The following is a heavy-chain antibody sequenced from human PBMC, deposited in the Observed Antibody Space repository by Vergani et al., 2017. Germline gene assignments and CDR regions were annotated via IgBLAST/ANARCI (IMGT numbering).Heavy chain of an antibody. CDR3: ARARCIETCYMSNWLDS. V-gene: IGHV3-7*01. Sequence: EMQLLESGGGSVQPGGSLRLSCAASGFTSSNYWMSWVRQAPGKGLEWVANIKQDGSEKYYVDSVKGRFTISRDNAENSLYLQMNSLRVEDTGVYYCARARCIETCYMSNWLDSWGQGTLVTVSS. D-gene: IGHD3-9*01. CDR2: IKQDGSEK. J-gene: IGHJ5*01. CDR1: GFTSSNYW.